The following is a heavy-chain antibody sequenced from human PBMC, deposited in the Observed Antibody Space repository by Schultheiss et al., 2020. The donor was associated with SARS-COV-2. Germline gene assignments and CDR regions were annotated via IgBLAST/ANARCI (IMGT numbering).Heavy chain of an antibody. CDR1: GYSISSGYY. J-gene: IGHJ4*02. Sequence: SETLSLTCVVSGYSISSGYYWGWIRQPPGKGLEWIGEINHSGSTSYNPSLKSRVTISVDTSKNQFSLKLSSVTAADTAVYYCAREGNTAMGQTEFDYWGQGTLVTVSS. CDR2: INHSGST. CDR3: AREGNTAMGQTEFDY. D-gene: IGHD5-18*01. V-gene: IGHV4-38-2*02.